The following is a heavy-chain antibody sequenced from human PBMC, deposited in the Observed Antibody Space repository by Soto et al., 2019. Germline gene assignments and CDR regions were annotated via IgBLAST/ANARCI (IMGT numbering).Heavy chain of an antibody. J-gene: IGHJ6*03. CDR1: GGSISSYY. CDR3: ARKGGEPGFFLFHLEA. CDR2: IYYSGST. V-gene: IGHV4-59*08. D-gene: IGHD3-16*01. Sequence: SETLSLTCTVSGGSISSYYWSWIRQPPGKGLEWIGYIYYSGSTNYNPSLKSRVTISVDTSKNQFSLKLSSVTAADTAVYYCARKGGEPGFFLFHLEAGGK.